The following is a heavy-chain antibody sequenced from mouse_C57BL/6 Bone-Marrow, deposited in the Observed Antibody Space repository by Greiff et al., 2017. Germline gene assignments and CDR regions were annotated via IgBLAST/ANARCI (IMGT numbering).Heavy chain of an antibody. Sequence: VQLQQSGAELVRPGTSVKVSCKASGYAFTNYLIEWVKQRPGQGLEWIGVINPGSGGTNYNEKFKGKATLTADKSSSTAYMQLSSLTSEDSAVYFCAREGVKVLRSFAYWGQGTLVTVSA. J-gene: IGHJ3*01. D-gene: IGHD1-1*01. CDR1: GYAFTNYL. CDR2: INPGSGGT. CDR3: AREGVKVLRSFAY. V-gene: IGHV1-54*01.